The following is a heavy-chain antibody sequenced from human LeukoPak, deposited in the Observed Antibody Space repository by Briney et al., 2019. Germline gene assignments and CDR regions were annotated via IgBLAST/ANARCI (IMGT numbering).Heavy chain of an antibody. J-gene: IGHJ3*02. Sequence: GGSLRLSCAASGFTFSSYAMSWVRQAPGKGLEWVSAISGSGGSTYYADSVKGRFTISRDNSKNTLYLQMNSLRAEDTAVYYCAAIGGSPQDSGEDAFDIWGQGTMVTVSS. D-gene: IGHD1-26*01. CDR3: AAIGGSPQDSGEDAFDI. CDR2: ISGSGGST. CDR1: GFTFSSYA. V-gene: IGHV3-23*01.